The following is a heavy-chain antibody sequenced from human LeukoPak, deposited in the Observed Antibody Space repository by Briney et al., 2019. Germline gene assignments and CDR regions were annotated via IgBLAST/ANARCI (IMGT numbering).Heavy chain of an antibody. CDR1: GFTVSSNY. D-gene: IGHD3-9*01. J-gene: IGHJ4*02. Sequence: GGSLRLSCAASGFTVSSNYMSWVRQAPGKGLEWVSAISGSGGSTYYADSVKGRFTISRDNSKNTLYLQMNSLRAEDTAVYYCAKDPHRHYDILTGYYNDYWGQGTLVTVSS. CDR2: ISGSGGST. V-gene: IGHV3-23*01. CDR3: AKDPHRHYDILTGYYNDY.